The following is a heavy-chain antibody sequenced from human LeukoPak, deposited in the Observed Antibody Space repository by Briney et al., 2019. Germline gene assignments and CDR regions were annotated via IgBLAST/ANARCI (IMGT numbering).Heavy chain of an antibody. Sequence: SETQSLTCAVSGGTFSGYYWSWLRQPPGKGLEWIGEINHTGSTNYKPSLKSRLTISVDTSKNQFSLKLSSVTAADTAVYYCANEEGFNVAGVFDYWGQGTLVTVSS. V-gene: IGHV4-34*08. CDR2: INHTGST. CDR3: ANEEGFNVAGVFDY. D-gene: IGHD6-19*01. CDR1: GGTFSGYY. J-gene: IGHJ4*02.